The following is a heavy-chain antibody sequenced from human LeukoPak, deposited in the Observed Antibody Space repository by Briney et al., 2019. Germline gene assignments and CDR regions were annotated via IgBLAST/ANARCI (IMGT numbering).Heavy chain of an antibody. Sequence: PSETLSLTCTVSGGSLSSYYWSWLRQPPGKGLEWIGYIYYSGSTNYNPSLTSRVTISVDTSKNQFSLKLSSVTAADTAVYYCARGPRVCSGGSCYSDYYYYYYMDVWGKGTTVTISS. CDR1: GGSLSSYY. V-gene: IGHV4-59*01. CDR2: IYYSGST. CDR3: ARGPRVCSGGSCYSDYYYYYYMDV. J-gene: IGHJ6*03. D-gene: IGHD2-15*01.